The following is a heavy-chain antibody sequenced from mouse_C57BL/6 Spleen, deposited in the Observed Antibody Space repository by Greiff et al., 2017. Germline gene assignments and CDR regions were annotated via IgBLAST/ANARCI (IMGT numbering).Heavy chain of an antibody. CDR2: IHPNSGST. V-gene: IGHV1-64*01. J-gene: IGHJ2*01. D-gene: IGHD1-1*01. CDR1: GYTFTSYW. Sequence: QVQLQQSGAELVKPGASVKLSCKASGYTFTSYWMHWVKQRPGQGLEWIGMIHPNSGSTNYNEKFKSKATLTVDKSSSTAYMQLSSLTSEDSAVYYCARDYYGSRSFDYWGQGTTLTVSS. CDR3: ARDYYGSRSFDY.